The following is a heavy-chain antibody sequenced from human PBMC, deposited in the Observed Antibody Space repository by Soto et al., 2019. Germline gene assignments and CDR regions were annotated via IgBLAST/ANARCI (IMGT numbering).Heavy chain of an antibody. J-gene: IGHJ6*02. CDR2: ISFDGTNK. Sequence: ESGGGVVQPGRSLRLSCEASGFTFSRHAMHWVRQAPGKGLEWVAIISFDGTNKHYADSVKGRFTISRDNSKNTVYLQMNSLRNDDTAVYYCARDRGYDLWSGSRGMDVWGQGTTVTVSS. CDR1: GFTFSRHA. D-gene: IGHD3-3*01. CDR3: ARDRGYDLWSGSRGMDV. V-gene: IGHV3-30-3*01.